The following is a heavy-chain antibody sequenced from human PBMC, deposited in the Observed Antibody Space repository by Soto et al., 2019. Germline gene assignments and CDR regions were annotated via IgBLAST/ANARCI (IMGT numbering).Heavy chain of an antibody. CDR1: GYSFTTNW. J-gene: IGHJ1*01. V-gene: IGHV5-51*01. CDR2: IYPGDSDT. CDR3: ARHSGVAEDGTD. Sequence: GESLKISCKGSGYSFTTNWIGWVRQMPGKGLEWMGVIYPGDSDTRYSPSFQGQVAISADKSINTAYLQWSSLKASDTAMYYCARHSGVAEDGTDWGQGTMVTVSS. D-gene: IGHD6-13*01.